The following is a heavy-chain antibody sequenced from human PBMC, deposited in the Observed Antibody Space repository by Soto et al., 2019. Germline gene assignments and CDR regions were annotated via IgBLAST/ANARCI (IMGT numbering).Heavy chain of an antibody. CDR1: GITFSAFA. CDR2: ISYDASAS. D-gene: IGHD3-22*01. V-gene: IGHV3-30-3*01. J-gene: IGHJ4*02. Sequence: QVQLVESGGGVVQPGTSLRLSCAASGITFSAFAMHWVRQAPGKGLEWVARISYDASASSNADSVKGRFPISRDNSRSTLYLKMNSLRTEDTAIYYCVRDYNDGSGRFDYWGQGALVTVSS. CDR3: VRDYNDGSGRFDY.